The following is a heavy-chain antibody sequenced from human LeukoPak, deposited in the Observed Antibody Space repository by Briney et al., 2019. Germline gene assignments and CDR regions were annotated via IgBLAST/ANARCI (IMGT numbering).Heavy chain of an antibody. J-gene: IGHJ6*03. D-gene: IGHD3-10*01. CDR3: ARVRVSGSGSYYYYYYMDV. CDR2: IYSGGST. V-gene: IGHV3-66*01. Sequence: GGSLRLSCAASGFTVSSNYMSWVRQAPGKGLEWVSVIYSGGSTYYADSVKGRFTISRDNSKNTLYLQMNSLRAEDTAVYYCARVRVSGSGSYYYYYYMDVWGKGTTVTISS. CDR1: GFTVSSNY.